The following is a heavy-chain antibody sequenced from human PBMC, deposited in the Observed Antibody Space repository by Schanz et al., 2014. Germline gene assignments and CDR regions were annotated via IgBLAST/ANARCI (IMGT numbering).Heavy chain of an antibody. J-gene: IGHJ4*02. D-gene: IGHD3-10*01. Sequence: EVQLVESGGGLVQPGGSLRLSCAASGITFSSHSFNWVRQAPGKGLQWVARIKSKTDGGTRDYAAPVKGRFTISTDDSKTTVYLQMNSLQTEDAAVFYCTADLWFGAVWGVWWGQGTLVTVSS. V-gene: IGHV3-15*01. CDR2: IKSKTDGGTR. CDR3: TADLWFGAVWGVW. CDR1: GITFSSHS.